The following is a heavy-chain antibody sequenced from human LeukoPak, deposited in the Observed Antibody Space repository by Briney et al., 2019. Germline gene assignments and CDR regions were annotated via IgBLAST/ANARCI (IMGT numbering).Heavy chain of an antibody. CDR2: INHSGST. D-gene: IGHD3-22*01. V-gene: IGHV4-34*01. J-gene: IGHJ4*02. CDR3: ARQTYYYDSSGYYFSEYYFDY. Sequence: SETLSLTCAVYGGSFSGYYWSWIRQPPGKGLEWIGEINHSGSTNYNPSLKSRVTISVDTSKNQFSLKLSSVTAADTAVYYCARQTYYYDSSGYYFSEYYFDYWGQGTLVTVSS. CDR1: GGSFSGYY.